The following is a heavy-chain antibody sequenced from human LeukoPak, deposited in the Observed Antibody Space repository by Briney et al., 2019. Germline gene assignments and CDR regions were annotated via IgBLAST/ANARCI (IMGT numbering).Heavy chain of an antibody. CDR3: ARDSLYSGYDKGYYFDY. CDR2: ISAYNGNT. V-gene: IGHV1-18*01. D-gene: IGHD5-12*01. CDR1: GYTFTSYG. Sequence: ASVTVSCKASGYTFTSYGISWVRQAPGQGLEWMGWISAYNGNTNYAQKLQGRVTMTTDTSTSTAYLELRGLRSDDTAVYYCARDSLYSGYDKGYYFDYWGQGTLVTVSS. J-gene: IGHJ4*02.